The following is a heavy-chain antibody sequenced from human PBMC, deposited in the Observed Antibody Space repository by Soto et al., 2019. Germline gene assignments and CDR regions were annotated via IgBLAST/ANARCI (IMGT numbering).Heavy chain of an antibody. Sequence: ASVKVSCKVSGYTLTELSMHWVRQAPGKGLEWMGGFDPEDGETIYAQKFQGRVTMTEDTSTDTAYMELSSLRSEDTAVYYCATPDCSGGSCYPYYYYGMDVWGQGTTVTVSS. CDR2: FDPEDGET. J-gene: IGHJ6*02. D-gene: IGHD2-15*01. CDR3: ATPDCSGGSCYPYYYYGMDV. V-gene: IGHV1-24*01. CDR1: GYTLTELS.